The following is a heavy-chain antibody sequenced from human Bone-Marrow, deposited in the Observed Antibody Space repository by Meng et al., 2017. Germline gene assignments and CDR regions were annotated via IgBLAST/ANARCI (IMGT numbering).Heavy chain of an antibody. CDR2: ISWDGGST. J-gene: IGHJ2*01. V-gene: IGHV3-43D*03. CDR1: GFTFDDYA. CDR3: ANRYFDL. Sequence: EGQLGWVGGVVVQPGGSLRLSCAASGFTFDDYAMHWVRQAPGKGLEWVSLISWDGGSTYYADSVKGRFTISRDNSKNSLYLQMNSLRAEDTALYYCANRYFDLWGRGTLVTVSS.